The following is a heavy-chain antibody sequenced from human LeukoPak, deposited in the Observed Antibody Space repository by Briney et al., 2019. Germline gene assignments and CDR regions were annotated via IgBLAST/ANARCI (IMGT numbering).Heavy chain of an antibody. V-gene: IGHV3-33*03. CDR3: AKDHTVTFAFDI. J-gene: IGHJ3*02. CDR2: IWYDGSNK. CDR1: GFTFSSYG. Sequence: GGSLRLSCAASGFTFSSYGMHWVRQAPGKGLEWVAVIWYDGSNKYYADSVKGRFTISRDNAKNSLYLQMNSLRAEDTALYYCAKDHTVTFAFDIWGQGTMVTVSS. D-gene: IGHD4-17*01.